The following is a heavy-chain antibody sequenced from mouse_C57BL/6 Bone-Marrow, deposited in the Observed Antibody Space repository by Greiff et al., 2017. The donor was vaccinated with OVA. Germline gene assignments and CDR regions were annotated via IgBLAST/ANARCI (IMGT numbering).Heavy chain of an antibody. V-gene: IGHV5-15*01. CDR2: ISNLAYSI. Sequence: EVKLQESGGGLVQPGGSLKLSCAASGFTFSDYGMAWVRQAPRKGPEWVAFISNLAYSIYYADTVTGRFTISRENAKNTLYLDMSSLRSEDTAKYYCAGEGYYGSSYYWYFDVWGTGTTVTVSS. J-gene: IGHJ1*03. CDR1: GFTFSDYG. CDR3: AGEGYYGSSYYWYFDV. D-gene: IGHD1-1*01.